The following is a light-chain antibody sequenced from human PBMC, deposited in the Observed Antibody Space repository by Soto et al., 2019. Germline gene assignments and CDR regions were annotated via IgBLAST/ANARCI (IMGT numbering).Light chain of an antibody. V-gene: IGKV1-17*01. CDR3: LQHNSYPQT. Sequence: DIQMTQSPSSLSASVGDRVTITCRASQGIRDALGWYQQKPGKAPKRLIYAASSLQSGVPSRFSGSGSGTEFTLTSSSLQPADFATYYCLQHNSYPQTFGQGTQVEIK. CDR2: AAS. CDR1: QGIRDA. J-gene: IGKJ1*01.